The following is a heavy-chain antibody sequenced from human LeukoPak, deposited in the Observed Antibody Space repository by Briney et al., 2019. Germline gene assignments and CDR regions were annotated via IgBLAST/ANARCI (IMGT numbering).Heavy chain of an antibody. CDR1: GYTFTGYY. V-gene: IGHV1-2*02. CDR3: ARAVVVVPAAIYYDSSGNLFDY. Sequence: AASVKVSCKASGYTFTGYYMHWARQAPGQGLEWMGWINPNSGGTNYAQKFQGRVTMTRDTSISTAYMELSRLRSDDTAAYYCARAVVVVPAAIYYDSSGNLFDYWGQGTLVTVSS. J-gene: IGHJ4*02. D-gene: IGHD2-2*02. CDR2: INPNSGGT.